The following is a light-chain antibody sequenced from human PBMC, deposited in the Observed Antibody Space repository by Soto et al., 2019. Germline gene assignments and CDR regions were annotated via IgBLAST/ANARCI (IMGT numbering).Light chain of an antibody. J-gene: IGKJ4*01. CDR2: SAS. V-gene: IGKV1-12*01. Sequence: DLQMNQSPSSVSASVGDRVTITCRASQGFSTWLAWYRRKPGRAPALLNYSASSLHSGVPSRFSGSGSGTDSTLTISSLQPEDFATYYCQQANSLPRTFGGGTEVEIK. CDR1: QGFSTW. CDR3: QQANSLPRT.